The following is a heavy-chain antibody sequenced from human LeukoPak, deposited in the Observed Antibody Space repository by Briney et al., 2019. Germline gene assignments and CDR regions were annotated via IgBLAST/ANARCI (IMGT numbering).Heavy chain of an antibody. Sequence: ASVKVSCKASGYTFTCYYMHWVRQAPGQGLEWMGWINPNSGGTNYAQKFQGRVTMTRDTAISTAYMELSRLRSDDTAVYYCAREVATLTGTLGFDYWGQGTLVTVSS. CDR3: AREVATLTGTLGFDY. D-gene: IGHD1-7*01. CDR1: GYTFTCYY. J-gene: IGHJ4*02. V-gene: IGHV1-2*02. CDR2: INPNSGGT.